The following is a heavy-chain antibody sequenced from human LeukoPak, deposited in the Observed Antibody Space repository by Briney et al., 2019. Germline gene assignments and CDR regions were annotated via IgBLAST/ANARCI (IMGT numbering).Heavy chain of an antibody. D-gene: IGHD5-18*01. V-gene: IGHV1-2*02. Sequence: ASVKVSCKASGYTFTDYYIHWVRQAPGQGLEWMGWINPNSGVTDYAQNFQGRVTMTRDTSISTAYVELSRLRSDDTAVYYCARGTGEGYTYGRYYFDYWGQGTLVTVSS. CDR2: INPNSGVT. CDR3: ARGTGEGYTYGRYYFDY. J-gene: IGHJ4*02. CDR1: GYTFTDYY.